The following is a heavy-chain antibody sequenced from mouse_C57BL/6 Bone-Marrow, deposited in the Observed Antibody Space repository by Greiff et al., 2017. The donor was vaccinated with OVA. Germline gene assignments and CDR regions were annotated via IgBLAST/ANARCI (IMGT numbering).Heavy chain of an antibody. D-gene: IGHD3-2*02. J-gene: IGHJ2*01. Sequence: ESGPGLVKPSQSLSLTCSVTGYSITSGYYWNWIRQFPGNKLEWMGYISYDGSNNYNPSLKNRISITRDTSKNQFFLKLNSVTTEDTATYYCARGDSSGYGDYWGQGTTLTVSS. V-gene: IGHV3-6*01. CDR2: ISYDGSN. CDR1: GYSITSGYY. CDR3: ARGDSSGYGDY.